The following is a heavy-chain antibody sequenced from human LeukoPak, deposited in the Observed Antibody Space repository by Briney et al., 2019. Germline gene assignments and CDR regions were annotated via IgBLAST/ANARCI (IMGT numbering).Heavy chain of an antibody. Sequence: GGSLRLYCAASGFTFSSYGMHWVRQAPGKGLEWVAVISYDGSNKYYADSVKGRFTISRDNSKNTLYLQMNSLRAEDTAVYYCARLSGYSYGGGYWGQGTLVTVSS. CDR1: GFTFSSYG. CDR2: ISYDGSNK. D-gene: IGHD5-18*01. J-gene: IGHJ4*02. CDR3: ARLSGYSYGGGY. V-gene: IGHV3-30*03.